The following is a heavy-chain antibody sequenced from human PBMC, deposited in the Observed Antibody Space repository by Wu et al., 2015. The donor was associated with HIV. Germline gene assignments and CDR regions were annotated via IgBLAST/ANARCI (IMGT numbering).Heavy chain of an antibody. Sequence: QVQLHKSGPGLVKPLETLSLTCTVSGDSISTNDHYWGWVRQSPGKTLEWIGTISYNGDTYHNPPLVSRVTMSLDTSKNQFSLRVSSVTAADTAMYYCARHGMTYDSSGYYYLSYFDYWGQGTLVTVSS. V-gene: IGHV4-39*07. J-gene: IGHJ4*02. CDR3: ARHGMTYDSSGYYYLSYFDY. CDR2: ISYNGDT. D-gene: IGHD3-22*01. CDR1: GDSISTNDHY.